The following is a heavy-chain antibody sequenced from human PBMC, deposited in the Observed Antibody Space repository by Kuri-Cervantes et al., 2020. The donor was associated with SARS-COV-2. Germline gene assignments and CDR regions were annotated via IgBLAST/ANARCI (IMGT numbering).Heavy chain of an antibody. D-gene: IGHD3-10*01. J-gene: IGHJ6*03. CDR3: ARSNYGSGSPYRPGAYYYYMDV. CDR1: GFTFSSYW. V-gene: IGHV3-7*03. Sequence: GGSLRLSCAASGFTFSSYWMSWVRQAPGKGLEWVANIKQDGSEKYYVDSVKGRFTISRDNAKNSLYLQMNSLRSEDTAVYYCARSNYGSGSPYRPGAYYYYMDVWGKGTTVTVSS. CDR2: IKQDGSEK.